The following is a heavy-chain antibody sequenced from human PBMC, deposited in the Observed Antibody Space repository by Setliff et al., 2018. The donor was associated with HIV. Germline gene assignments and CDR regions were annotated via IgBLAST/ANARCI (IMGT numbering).Heavy chain of an antibody. CDR3: ARDLAYCSGGSCYRPLIYYFYYMDV. CDR1: GYSFSDYY. J-gene: IGHJ6*03. D-gene: IGHD2-15*01. V-gene: IGHV1-2*02. CDR2: ISPKYGGT. Sequence: GASVKVSCKASGYSFSDYYIHWVRQAPGHGFQWMGWISPKYGGTNYAQNFQGRVTMTSDASLSTAYMELSGLTSDDTATYYCARDLAYCSGGSCYRPLIYYFYYMDVWGKGTTVTVSS.